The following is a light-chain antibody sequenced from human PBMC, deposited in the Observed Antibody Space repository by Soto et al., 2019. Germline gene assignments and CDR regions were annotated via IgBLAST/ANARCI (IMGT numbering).Light chain of an antibody. V-gene: IGKV3-20*01. Sequence: EIVLTQSPGTLSLSPGERATLSCRASQSVSNNYLAWYQQKPGQAPRLLIYGASNRATGIPDRFSGSGSGTDFTLTISRLEPEDFAVYYCQQYCSSCRFGQGIKVEIK. CDR1: QSVSNNY. J-gene: IGKJ1*01. CDR3: QQYCSSCR. CDR2: GAS.